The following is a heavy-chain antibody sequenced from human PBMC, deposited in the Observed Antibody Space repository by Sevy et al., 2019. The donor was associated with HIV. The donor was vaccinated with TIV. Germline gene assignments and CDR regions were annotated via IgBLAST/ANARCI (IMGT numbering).Heavy chain of an antibody. D-gene: IGHD6-19*01. J-gene: IGHJ6*02. Sequence: GGSLRLSCAASGFTFSSYAMSWVRQAPGKGLEWVSAISGSGGSTYYADSVKGRFTISRDNSKNTLYLQMNSLRAEETAVYYCAKDSRQSYSSGWYKRTYYYYYGMDVWGQGTTVTVSS. V-gene: IGHV3-23*01. CDR2: ISGSGGST. CDR3: AKDSRQSYSSGWYKRTYYYYYGMDV. CDR1: GFTFSSYA.